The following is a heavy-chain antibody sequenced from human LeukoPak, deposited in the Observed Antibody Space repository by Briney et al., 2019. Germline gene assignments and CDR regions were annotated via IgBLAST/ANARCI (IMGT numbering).Heavy chain of an antibody. CDR2: IYTSGST. J-gene: IGHJ5*02. Sequence: KPSETLSLTCAVYGGSFSGYYWSWIRQPAGKGLEWIGRIYTSGSTNYNPSLKSRVTMSVDTSKNQFSLKLSSVTAADTAVYYCARVPPLAAVAGHGYWFDPWGQGTLVTVSS. D-gene: IGHD6-19*01. V-gene: IGHV4-59*10. CDR1: GGSFSGYY. CDR3: ARVPPLAAVAGHGYWFDP.